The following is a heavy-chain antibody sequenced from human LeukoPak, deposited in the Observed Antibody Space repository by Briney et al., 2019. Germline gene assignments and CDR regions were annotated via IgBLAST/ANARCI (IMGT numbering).Heavy chain of an antibody. D-gene: IGHD1-1*01. J-gene: IGHJ3*02. CDR2: IRYDGSNK. Sequence: PGGSLRLSCAASGFTFSSYGMHWVRQAPGKGLEWVAFIRYDGSNKYYADSVKGRFTIPRDNSKNTLYLQMNSLRAEDTAVYYCAKDGNAGYAFDIWGQGTMVTVSS. V-gene: IGHV3-30*02. CDR3: AKDGNAGYAFDI. CDR1: GFTFSSYG.